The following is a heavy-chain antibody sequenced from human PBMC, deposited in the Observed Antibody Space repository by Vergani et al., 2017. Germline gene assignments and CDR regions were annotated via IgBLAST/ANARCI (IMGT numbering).Heavy chain of an antibody. CDR1: GGSISSGSYY. Sequence: QVQLQESGPGLVKPSQTLSLTCTVSGGSISSGSYYWSWIRQPAGKGLEWIGRIYTSGSTNYNPSLKRRVTITVDTSKNQFSLKLSSVTAADTAVYYCAREGVLIWFGESDYWGQGTLVTVSS. J-gene: IGHJ4*02. CDR2: IYTSGST. D-gene: IGHD3-10*01. CDR3: AREGVLIWFGESDY. V-gene: IGHV4-61*02.